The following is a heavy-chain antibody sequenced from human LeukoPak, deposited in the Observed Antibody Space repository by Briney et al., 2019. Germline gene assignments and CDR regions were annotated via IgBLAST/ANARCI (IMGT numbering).Heavy chain of an antibody. D-gene: IGHD3-10*01. J-gene: IGHJ6*02. Sequence: GESLNISCKGSGYSFTSYWIGWVRQLPGKGLEWMGIIYPVVSDTRYSPSFQGQVTISADKSISTAYLQWSSLKASDTAMYYCARLPITMVRGAPYYYYGMDVWGQGTTVTVSS. V-gene: IGHV5-51*01. CDR3: ARLPITMVRGAPYYYYGMDV. CDR2: IYPVVSDT. CDR1: GYSFTSYW.